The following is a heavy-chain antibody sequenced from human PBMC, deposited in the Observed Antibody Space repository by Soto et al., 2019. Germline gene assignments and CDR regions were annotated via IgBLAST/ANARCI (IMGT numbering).Heavy chain of an antibody. V-gene: IGHV1-8*01. J-gene: IGHJ4*02. CDR1: GGIFKTFD. CDR2: VSPATGHS. Sequence: QVQLVQSGAEVKQPGASVKVSCKISGGIFKTFDIHWVRQAPGQGLEWLGWVSPATGHSVPSWKLQGRVTLTTDTSTSSFVMELINLGLEDAALYSCSTAVISDVLVDYWGQGTQVSVSS. D-gene: IGHD3-9*01. CDR3: STAVISDVLVDY.